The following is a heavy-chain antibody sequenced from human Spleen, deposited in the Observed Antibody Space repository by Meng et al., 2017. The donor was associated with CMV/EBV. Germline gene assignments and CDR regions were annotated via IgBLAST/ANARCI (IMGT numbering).Heavy chain of an antibody. Sequence: SCTASGFTFGDYAMSWVRQAPGKGLEWVGFIRSKAYGGTTEYAASVKGRFTISRDDSKSIAYLQMNSLKTEDTAVYYCTRPDYDFWSGYGDFDYWGQGTLVTVSS. D-gene: IGHD3-3*01. J-gene: IGHJ4*02. CDR1: GFTFGDYA. CDR2: IRSKAYGGTT. V-gene: IGHV3-49*04. CDR3: TRPDYDFWSGYGDFDY.